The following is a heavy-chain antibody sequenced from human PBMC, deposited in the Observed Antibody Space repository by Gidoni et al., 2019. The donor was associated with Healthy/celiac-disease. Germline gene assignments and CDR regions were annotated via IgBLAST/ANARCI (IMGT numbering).Heavy chain of an antibody. CDR3: ARSGYSSVYYYGMDV. D-gene: IGHD6-19*01. V-gene: IGHV3-30*04. Sequence: QVQLVESGGGVVQPGRSLRLSCAASGFTFSRYAMHWVRQAPGKGLEWVAVISYDGSNKYYADSVKGRFTISRDNSKNTLYLQMNSLRAEDTAVYYCARSGYSSVYYYGMDVWGQGTTVTVSS. J-gene: IGHJ6*02. CDR2: ISYDGSNK. CDR1: GFTFSRYA.